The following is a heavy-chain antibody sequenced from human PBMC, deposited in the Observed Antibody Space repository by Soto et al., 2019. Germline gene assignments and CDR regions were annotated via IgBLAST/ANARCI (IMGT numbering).Heavy chain of an antibody. J-gene: IGHJ6*03. CDR2: ISSSGSTI. CDR3: ATKQARVPFGESYYYYYMDV. V-gene: IGHV3-11*01. Sequence: PGGSLRLSCAASGFTFSDYYMSWIRQAPGKGLEWVSYISSSGSTIYYADSVKGRFTISRDNAKNSLYLQMNSLRAEDTAVYYCATKQARVPFGESYYYYYMDVWGKGTTVTVSS. D-gene: IGHD3-10*01. CDR1: GFTFSDYY.